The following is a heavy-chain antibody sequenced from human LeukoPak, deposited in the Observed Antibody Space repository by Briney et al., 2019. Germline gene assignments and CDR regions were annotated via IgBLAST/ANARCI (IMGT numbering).Heavy chain of an antibody. CDR3: ARHSLYSSSPDY. CDR2: IYPGDSET. CDR1: GYSFTSYW. J-gene: IGHJ4*02. Sequence: GESLKISCKGSGYSFTSYWIGWVRQMPGKGLEWMGMIYPGDSETRYSPSFQGQVTISADKSISTAYLQWSSLKAADTAMYYCARHSLYSSSPDYWGQGTLVTVSS. V-gene: IGHV5-51*01. D-gene: IGHD6-13*01.